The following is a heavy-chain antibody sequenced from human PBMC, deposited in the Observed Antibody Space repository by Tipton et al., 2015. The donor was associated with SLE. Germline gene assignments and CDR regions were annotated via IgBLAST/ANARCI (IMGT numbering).Heavy chain of an antibody. CDR1: GGSFSGYY. V-gene: IGHV4-34*01. J-gene: IGHJ2*01. CDR2: INHSGST. CDR3: ASGVFDL. Sequence: TLSLTYAVCGGSFSGYYWSWNRQPRGKGLEWIGEINHSGSTNYNPSLKSRVTISVDTSKNQFSLKLSSVTAADTAVYYCASGVFDLWGRGTLVTVSS.